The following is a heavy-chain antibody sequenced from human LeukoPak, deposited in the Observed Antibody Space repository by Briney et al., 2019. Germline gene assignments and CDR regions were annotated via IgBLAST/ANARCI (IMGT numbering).Heavy chain of an antibody. CDR3: ARDSSGYRYYYYYGMDV. Sequence: GASVKVSCEASGYTFTGYYMHWVRQAPGQGLEWMGWISAYNGNTNYAQKLQGRVTMTTDTSTSTAYMELRSLRSDDTAVYYCARDSSGYRYYYYYGMDVWGQGTTVTVSS. V-gene: IGHV1-18*04. CDR2: ISAYNGNT. D-gene: IGHD3-22*01. CDR1: GYTFTGYY. J-gene: IGHJ6*02.